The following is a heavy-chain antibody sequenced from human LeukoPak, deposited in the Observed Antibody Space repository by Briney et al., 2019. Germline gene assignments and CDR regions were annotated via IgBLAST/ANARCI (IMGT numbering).Heavy chain of an antibody. CDR2: ISSSGSTI. CDR3: AREVGWNDGVPYY. CDR1: GFTFSSYE. J-gene: IGHJ4*02. Sequence: PGGSLRLSCAASGFTFSSYEMNWVRQAPGKGREWVSYISSSGSTIYYADSVKGRFTISRDNAKNSLYLQMNSLRAEDTAVYYCAREVGWNDGVPYYWGQGTLVTVSS. V-gene: IGHV3-48*03. D-gene: IGHD1-1*01.